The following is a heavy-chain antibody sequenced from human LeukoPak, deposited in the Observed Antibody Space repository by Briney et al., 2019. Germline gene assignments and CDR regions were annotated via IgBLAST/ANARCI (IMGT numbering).Heavy chain of an antibody. CDR1: GGSISPYY. J-gene: IGHJ4*02. CDR2: IYYSGTT. V-gene: IGHV4-59*01. D-gene: IGHD2-15*01. CDR3: ARDRASAGGFDY. Sequence: PSETLSLTCAVSGGSISPYYWSWIRQPPGKGLEWIGYIYYSGTTNYNPSLQSRVTISVATSKNQFSLKLSSVTAADTALYYCARDRASAGGFDYWGQGTLVTVSS.